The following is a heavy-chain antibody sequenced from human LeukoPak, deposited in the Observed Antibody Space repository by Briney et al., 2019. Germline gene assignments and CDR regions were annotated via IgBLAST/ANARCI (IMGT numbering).Heavy chain of an antibody. J-gene: IGHJ4*02. CDR2: IRYDGSKK. Sequence: GSLRLSCAASGFTFSTYGMHWVRQAPGKGLGGVAFIRYDGSKKYSTDSVKGRFTISRDNSKNTLYLRMNSLTAEDTAVYYCAKDRSYHYFDYWGQGTLVTVSS. V-gene: IGHV3-30*02. CDR3: AKDRSYHYFDY. D-gene: IGHD5-18*01. CDR1: GFTFSTYG.